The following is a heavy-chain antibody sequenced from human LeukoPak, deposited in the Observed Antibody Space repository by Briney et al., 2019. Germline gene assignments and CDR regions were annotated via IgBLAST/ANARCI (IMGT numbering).Heavy chain of an antibody. CDR3: AKDTVFGVY. CDR1: GFTFSDYA. Sequence: GRSLRLSCSASGFTFSDYAMHWVRRAPGKGLEWVAVISYDERDKYYGDSVRGRFTVSRDNSRNTLFLQMNSLRAEDTAVYYCAKDTVFGVYWGQGTLVTVSS. J-gene: IGHJ4*02. V-gene: IGHV3-30*18. CDR2: ISYDERDK. D-gene: IGHD3-3*01.